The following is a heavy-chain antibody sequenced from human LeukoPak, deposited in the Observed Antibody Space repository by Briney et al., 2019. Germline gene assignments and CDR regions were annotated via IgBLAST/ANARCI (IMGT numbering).Heavy chain of an antibody. CDR1: GGSFGGYY. Sequence: DPSETLSLTCAVYGGSFGGYYWSWIRQPPGKGLEWIGEINHSGSTNYNPSLKSRVTISVDTSKNQFSLKLSSVTAADTAVYYCARLPLSNRWFDPWGQGTLVTVSS. CDR3: ARLPLSNRWFDP. CDR2: INHSGST. V-gene: IGHV4-34*01. J-gene: IGHJ5*02. D-gene: IGHD2/OR15-2a*01.